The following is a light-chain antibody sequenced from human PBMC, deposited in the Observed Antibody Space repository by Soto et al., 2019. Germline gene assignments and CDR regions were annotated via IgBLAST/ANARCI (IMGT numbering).Light chain of an antibody. Sequence: DIQMTQSPSSLSASVGDRVPITCRASQGISTYLNWYQKKPGKAPKLLIYATSSLQSGVPSRLSGSGSGTDFTLTISSLQPEDFATYYCQQSYIMPSTFGPGTRVEIK. V-gene: IGKV1-39*01. CDR3: QQSYIMPST. CDR2: ATS. J-gene: IGKJ5*01. CDR1: QGISTY.